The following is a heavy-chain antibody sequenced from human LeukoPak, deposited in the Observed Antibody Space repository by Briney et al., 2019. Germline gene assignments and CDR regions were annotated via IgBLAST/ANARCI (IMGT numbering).Heavy chain of an antibody. V-gene: IGHV4-34*01. CDR3: ARAGPWLKRWFDP. Sequence: KPSETLSLTCTVSGGSISSYYWSWIRQPPGKGLEWIGEINHSGSTNYNPSLKSRVTISVDTSKNQFSLKPSSVTAADTAVYYCARAGPWLKRWFDPWGQGTLVTVSS. CDR1: GGSISSYY. D-gene: IGHD6-19*01. CDR2: INHSGST. J-gene: IGHJ5*02.